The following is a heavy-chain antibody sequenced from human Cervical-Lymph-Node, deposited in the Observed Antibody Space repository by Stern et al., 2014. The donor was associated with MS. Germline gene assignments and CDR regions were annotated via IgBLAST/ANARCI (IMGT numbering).Heavy chain of an antibody. V-gene: IGHV5-51*01. Sequence: VQLGQSGAELIRPGESLKISCKGSGFKFSIYWIAWVRQMPGKGLEGLGIIYPGDSETRYSPSFQGQVTMSADKSTSTAYLQWSSLNASDTAMYFCARQTTAWASDVWGQGTLVTVSS. CDR2: IYPGDSET. CDR3: ARQTTAWASDV. J-gene: IGHJ4*02. D-gene: IGHD1-14*01. CDR1: GFKFSIYW.